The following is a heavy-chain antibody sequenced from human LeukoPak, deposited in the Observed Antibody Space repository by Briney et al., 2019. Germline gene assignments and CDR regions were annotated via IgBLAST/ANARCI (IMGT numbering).Heavy chain of an antibody. J-gene: IGHJ6*04. CDR2: IQNDGSNE. CDR3: AELGITMIGGV. D-gene: IGHD3-10*02. CDR1: GFTFRSYG. Sequence: SGGSLRLSCAASGFTFRSYGMHWVRQAPGKGLEWVAYIQNDGSNEQYADSVKGRFTISRDNAKNSLYLQMNNLRAEDTAVYYCAELGITMIGGVWGKGTTVTISS. V-gene: IGHV3-30*02.